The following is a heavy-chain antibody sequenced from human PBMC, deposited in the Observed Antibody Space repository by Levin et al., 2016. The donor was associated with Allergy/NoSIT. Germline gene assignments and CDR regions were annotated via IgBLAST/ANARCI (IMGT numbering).Heavy chain of an antibody. V-gene: IGHV5-51*01. CDR2: IFPGDSDT. CDR3: ARQKPSRITGLFDY. Sequence: GESLKISCKGSGYNFNTYWVAWVRQMPGKRLEWMGTIFPGDSDTRNSPSFQGQVTISADKSVTTAYLEWSSLKASDTAIFYCARQKPSRITGLFDYWGQGTLVTVSS. CDR1: GYNFNTYW. D-gene: IGHD2-15*01. J-gene: IGHJ4*02.